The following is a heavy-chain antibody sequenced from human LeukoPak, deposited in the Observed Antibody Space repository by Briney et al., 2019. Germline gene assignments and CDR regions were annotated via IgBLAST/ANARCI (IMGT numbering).Heavy chain of an antibody. CDR3: VRSSGYELFDY. Sequence: GGSLGLSCSASGFTFSSYAMHWVRQAPGRGLEYVSAISSNGGSTYYADSVKGRFTISRDNSKNTLYLQMSSLRAEDTAVYYCVRSSGYELFDYWGQGTLVTVSS. CDR1: GFTFSSYA. CDR2: ISSNGGST. J-gene: IGHJ4*02. V-gene: IGHV3-64D*06. D-gene: IGHD5-12*01.